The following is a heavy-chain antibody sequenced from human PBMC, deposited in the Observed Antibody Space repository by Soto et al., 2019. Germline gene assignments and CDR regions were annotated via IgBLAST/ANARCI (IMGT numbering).Heavy chain of an antibody. CDR3: PRADRQDILVLVAARPGEYRPNI. CDR1: GFTFRNHA. CDR2: IAHDGSNA. J-gene: IGHJ6*02. D-gene: IGHD2-15*01. V-gene: IGHV3-30-3*01. Sequence: QVQLVESGGGVVQPGGSLRLSCAASGFTFRNHAMHWVRQAPGKGLECLAVIAHDGSNAFYRDSVKGRFTVSRDNSKKTLYLHMNSLRADDTRAYYCPRADRQDILVLVAARPGEYRPNIWGQCTTVNV.